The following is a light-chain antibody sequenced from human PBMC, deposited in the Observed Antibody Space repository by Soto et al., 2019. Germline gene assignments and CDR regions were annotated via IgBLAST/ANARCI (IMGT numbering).Light chain of an antibody. CDR1: NSNIGHNY. V-gene: IGLV1-51*01. CDR2: DKN. Sequence: QSVLTQPPSLSAAPGQAVTISCSGSNSNIGHNYVSWYQQLPGTDPKLLICDKNKRPSGIPDRFSGSKSGTSATLGITGLQPGDEADYYCGVWDSSLSAVVFGGGTQLTVL. J-gene: IGLJ2*01. CDR3: GVWDSSLSAVV.